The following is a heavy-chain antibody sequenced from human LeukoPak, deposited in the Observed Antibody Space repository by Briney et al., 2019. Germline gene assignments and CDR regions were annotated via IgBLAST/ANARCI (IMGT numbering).Heavy chain of an antibody. J-gene: IGHJ5*02. CDR3: ARDRNSGYDKMWFDP. Sequence: ASVKVSCKASGYTFTGYYMHWVRQAPGQGLEWMGRINPNSGGTNYAQKFQGRVTMTRDTSISTAYMELSRLRSDDTAVYYCARDRNSGYDKMWFDPWGQGTLVTVSS. V-gene: IGHV1-2*06. D-gene: IGHD5-12*01. CDR1: GYTFTGYY. CDR2: INPNSGGT.